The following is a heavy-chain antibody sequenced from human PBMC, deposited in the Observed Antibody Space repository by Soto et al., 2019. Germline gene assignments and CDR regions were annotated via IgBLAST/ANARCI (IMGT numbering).Heavy chain of an antibody. J-gene: IGHJ1*01. CDR1: GGTFSSFG. D-gene: IGHD5-12*01. CDR3: AREGGGYNF. CDR2: IIPVFGRP. Sequence: SVKVSCKASGGTFSSFGISWVRQAPGQGLEWMGGIIPVFGRPNYAQRFRGRLTITADESTNTGYMELIDLRSEDTAVYYCAREGGGYNFWGQGTQVTVSS. V-gene: IGHV1-69*13.